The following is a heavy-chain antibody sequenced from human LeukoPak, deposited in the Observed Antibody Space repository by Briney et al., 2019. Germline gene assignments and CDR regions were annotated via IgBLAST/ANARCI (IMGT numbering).Heavy chain of an antibody. CDR3: AREDVVLVDAVRYYYYGMDV. Sequence: ASVTVSCKASGYNFISYYMHWVRQAPGQGLEWMGIINPRGGSTSYAQKFQDRVTMTRDTSTSTVYMELSSLKSEDTAVYYCAREDVVLVDAVRYYYYGMDVWGQGTTVTVSS. J-gene: IGHJ6*02. V-gene: IGHV1-46*01. CDR2: INPRGGST. CDR1: GYNFISYY. D-gene: IGHD2-8*01.